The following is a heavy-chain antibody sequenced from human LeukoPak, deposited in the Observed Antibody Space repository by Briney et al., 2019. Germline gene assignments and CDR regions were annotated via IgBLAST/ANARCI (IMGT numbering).Heavy chain of an antibody. CDR2: INPNSGGT. Sequence: GGSVKVSCKASGHTFTGYYMHWVRQAPGQGLEWMGWINPNSGGTNYAQKFQGWVTMTRDTSISTAYMELSRLRSDDTAVYYCARASCSSTSCEADYWGQGTLVTVSS. D-gene: IGHD2-2*01. CDR3: ARASCSSTSCEADY. J-gene: IGHJ4*02. V-gene: IGHV1-2*04. CDR1: GHTFTGYY.